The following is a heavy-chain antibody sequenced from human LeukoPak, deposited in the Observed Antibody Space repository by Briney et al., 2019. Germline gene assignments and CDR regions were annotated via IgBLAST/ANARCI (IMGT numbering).Heavy chain of an antibody. J-gene: IGHJ4*02. CDR2: IIPIFGTA. CDR3: ARDRSYCGGDCYSEIDF. Sequence: SVKVSCKASGGTFSSYAISWVRQAPGQGLEWMGGIIPIFGTANYAQKFQGRVTITADESTSTAYMELSSLRSEDTAVYYCARDRSYCGGDCYSEIDFWGQGTLVTVSS. D-gene: IGHD2-21*02. V-gene: IGHV1-69*13. CDR1: GGTFSSYA.